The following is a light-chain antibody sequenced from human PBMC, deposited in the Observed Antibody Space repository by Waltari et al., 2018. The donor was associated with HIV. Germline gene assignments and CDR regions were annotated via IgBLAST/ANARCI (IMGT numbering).Light chain of an antibody. CDR3: GAWDTRLTVEV. J-gene: IGLJ2*01. CDR1: SPHIGGSP. Sequence: QSVVTLPPSVSAAPGQKVTISCSGSSPHIGGSPVSWYQNLPGTSPKLLIYDNIKRPSGIPDRFSGSKSGTSATLGITGLQTGDEADYYCGAWDTRLTVEVFGGGTRLTVL. V-gene: IGLV1-51*01. CDR2: DNI.